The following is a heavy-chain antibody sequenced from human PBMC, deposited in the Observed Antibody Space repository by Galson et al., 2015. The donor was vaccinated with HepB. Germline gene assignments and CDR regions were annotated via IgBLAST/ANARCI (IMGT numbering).Heavy chain of an antibody. CDR3: VRDATGVRGYGF. D-gene: IGHD3-10*01. Sequence: SLRLSCAASGFIFSDYWMNWVRQTPGKGLEWVADINEDGTDKCYADSVKGRFIISRDNAKDSLYLQMNSLRVEDTAVYYCVRDATGVRGYGFWSQGTLVTVSS. CDR1: GFIFSDYW. J-gene: IGHJ4*02. V-gene: IGHV3-7*01. CDR2: INEDGTDK.